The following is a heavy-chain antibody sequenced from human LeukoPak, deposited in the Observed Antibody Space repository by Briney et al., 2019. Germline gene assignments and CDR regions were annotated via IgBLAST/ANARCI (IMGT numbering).Heavy chain of an antibody. CDR3: ARVWDASGWSNWFDP. CDR1: GYKFTAYN. D-gene: IGHD6-19*01. CDR2: VNPDSGDT. J-gene: IGHJ5*02. V-gene: IGHV1-2*02. Sequence: GASVKVSCKSSGYKFTAYNIHWIRQAPGQGPEWMGWVNPDSGDTNCTQNYEGRLTLTRDTSVSTVYMELSSLTSGDTAVYYCARVWDASGWSNWFDPWGQGTLVTVSS.